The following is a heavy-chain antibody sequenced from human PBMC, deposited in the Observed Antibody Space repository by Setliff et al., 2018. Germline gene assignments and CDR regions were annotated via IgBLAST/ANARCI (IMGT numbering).Heavy chain of an antibody. J-gene: IGHJ4*02. CDR1: GESFSGYY. V-gene: IGHV4-34*01. CDR2: IYYSGST. D-gene: IGHD2-15*01. CDR3: ASAAAGYCSGRSCYAKLYFDY. Sequence: SETLSLTCAVYGESFSGYYWSWIRQPPGKGLEWIGSIYYSGSTYYNPSLKSRITISVDTSKNQFSLKLSSVTAADTAVYYCASAAAGYCSGRSCYAKLYFDYWGQGTLVTVSS.